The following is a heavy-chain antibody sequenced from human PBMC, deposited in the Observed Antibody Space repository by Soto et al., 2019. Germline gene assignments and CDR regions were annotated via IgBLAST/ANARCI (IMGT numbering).Heavy chain of an antibody. CDR2: VNVYNGNT. D-gene: IGHD6-19*01. CDR3: ALTGGSGGGWFDP. J-gene: IGHJ5*02. Sequence: QVHLVQSGVEVKKPGASVKVSCQASGHTIISYGIGWVRQAPGQGLEWMGWVNVYNGNTNYAQKFQGRVTMTTDTSTSTVYLEVRRLRSDARAVNYFALTGGSGGGWFDPWGQGGLVTVSS. CDR1: GHTIISYG. V-gene: IGHV1-18*01.